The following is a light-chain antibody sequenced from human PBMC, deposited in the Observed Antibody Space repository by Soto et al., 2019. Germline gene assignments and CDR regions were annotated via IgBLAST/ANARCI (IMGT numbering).Light chain of an antibody. V-gene: IGKV3-11*01. J-gene: IGKJ5*01. CDR1: QSVSSY. CDR3: QPGSNWPLVS. CDR2: DAS. Sequence: ERGLTHTPATLSLSPGESATLSYRASQSVSSYLDWYQQKPGQAPRLLIYDASNRATGIPARFSGSGSGTDFNLTISCLEPEDFAVYYCQPGSNWPLVSFGHGTRLEIK.